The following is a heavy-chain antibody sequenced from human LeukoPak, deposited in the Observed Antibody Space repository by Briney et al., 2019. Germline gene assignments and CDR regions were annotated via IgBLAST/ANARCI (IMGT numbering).Heavy chain of an antibody. V-gene: IGHV4-61*08. D-gene: IGHD2-15*01. Sequence: SETLSLTCTVSGGSISSGGYYWSWIRQHPGKGLEWIGYVYYSGSTNYNPSLKSRVTMSVDTSKNQFSLKLSSVTAADTAVYYCARSPRMLLGNFDYWGQGTLVTVSS. J-gene: IGHJ4*02. CDR3: ARSPRMLLGNFDY. CDR2: VYYSGST. CDR1: GGSISSGGYY.